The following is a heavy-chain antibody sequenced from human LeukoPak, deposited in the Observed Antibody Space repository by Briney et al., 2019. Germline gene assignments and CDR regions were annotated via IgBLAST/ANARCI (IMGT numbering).Heavy chain of an antibody. CDR2: IWYDGSNK. V-gene: IGHV3-33*08. D-gene: IGHD1-1*01. J-gene: IGHJ4*02. Sequence: GGSLRLSCAASGFTFSSYGMHWVRQAPGKGLEWVAVIWYDGSNKYYADSVKGRFTISRDNSKNTLYLQMNSLRAEDTAVYYCARDGTLWSGYFDYWGQGTLVTVSS. CDR3: ARDGTLWSGYFDY. CDR1: GFTFSSYG.